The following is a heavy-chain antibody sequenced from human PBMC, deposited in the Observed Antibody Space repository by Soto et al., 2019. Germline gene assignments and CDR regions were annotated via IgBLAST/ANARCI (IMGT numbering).Heavy chain of an antibody. V-gene: IGHV3-23*01. CDR2: ISGSGGTT. J-gene: IGHJ6*02. CDR1: GFTFSSYA. D-gene: IGHD6-6*01. CDR3: STSSRNEYHFAMDA. Sequence: EVQLLESGGGLGQPGGSLRLSCAASGFTFSSYAMTWVRQAPGQGLEWVASISGSGGTTNYADSVKGRFTISRDNSKNTVHLQMNSLRVDDTAVYFCSTSSRNEYHFAMDAWGQGTTVIVSS.